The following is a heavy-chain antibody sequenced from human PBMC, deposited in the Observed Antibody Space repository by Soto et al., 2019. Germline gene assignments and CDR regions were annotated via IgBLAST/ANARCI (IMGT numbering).Heavy chain of an antibody. J-gene: IGHJ6*02. CDR3: ARDPAAARPHYYCMDV. CDR1: GGSISSGGYY. Sequence: PSETLSLTCTVSGGSISSGGYYWSWIRQHPGKGLEWIGYIYYSGSTYYNPSLKSRVTISVDTSKNQFSLKLSSVTAADTAVYYCARDPAAARPHYYCMDVWGQGTTVTVSS. CDR2: IYYSGST. V-gene: IGHV4-31*03. D-gene: IGHD6-6*01.